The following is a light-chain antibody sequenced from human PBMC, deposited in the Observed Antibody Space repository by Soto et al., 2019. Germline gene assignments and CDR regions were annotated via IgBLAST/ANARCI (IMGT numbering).Light chain of an antibody. J-gene: IGKJ1*01. CDR1: QSVSRSY. CDR2: RAS. V-gene: IGKV3-20*01. CDR3: QQYGGLPWT. Sequence: EIVLTQSPGTLSLSPGERATLSCRASQSVSRSYLVWYQQKPGQAPRLLIYRASSRATGIPDRFSGSGSETDFTLTISRLEPEDFAVYYCQQYGGLPWTFGQGTRVEIK.